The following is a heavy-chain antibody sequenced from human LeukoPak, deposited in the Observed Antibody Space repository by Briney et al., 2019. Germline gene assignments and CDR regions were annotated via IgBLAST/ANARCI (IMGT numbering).Heavy chain of an antibody. CDR3: ARGGAGYCSRGTCSWYYAMDV. J-gene: IGHJ6*04. CDR2: IIPIFGTA. D-gene: IGHD2-15*01. CDR1: GGTFSSYA. Sequence: SVKVSCMASGGTFSSYAISWVRQAPGQGLEWMGGIIPIFGTANYAQKFQGRVTITADESASTAYVELSSLRSEDTAVYYCARGGAGYCSRGTCSWYYAMDVWVKGTTVTVSS. V-gene: IGHV1-69*01.